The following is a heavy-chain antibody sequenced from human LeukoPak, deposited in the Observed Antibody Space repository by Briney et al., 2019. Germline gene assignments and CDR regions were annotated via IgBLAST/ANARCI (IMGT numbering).Heavy chain of an antibody. CDR2: ISSSSSYI. V-gene: IGHV3-21*01. CDR3: ARERVSAMTDY. J-gene: IGHJ4*02. Sequence: KPGGSLRLSCAASGFTFSSYSMNWVRQAPGKGLEWVSSISSSSSYISYADSVKGRFTISRDNAKNSLYLQMNSLRAEDTAVYYCARERVSAMTDYWGQGTLVTVSS. D-gene: IGHD5-18*01. CDR1: GFTFSSYS.